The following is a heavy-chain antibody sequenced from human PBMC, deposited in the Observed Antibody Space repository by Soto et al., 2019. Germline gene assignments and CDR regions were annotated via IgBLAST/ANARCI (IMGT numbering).Heavy chain of an antibody. CDR1: GFTVSSSY. Sequence: EVQLVESGGGLVQPGGSLRLSCAASGFTVSSSYMSWVRQAPGKGLEWVSVIYSGGSTYYADSVRGRFTISRDNSKNTLYLQMNSLRADDTAVYYCARGVGDDYYYYYMDVWGKGTTVTVSS. D-gene: IGHD1-26*01. J-gene: IGHJ6*03. V-gene: IGHV3-66*01. CDR3: ARGVGDDYYYYYMDV. CDR2: IYSGGST.